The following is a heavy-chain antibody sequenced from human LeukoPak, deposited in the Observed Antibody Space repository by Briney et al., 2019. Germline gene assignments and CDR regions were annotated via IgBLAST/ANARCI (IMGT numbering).Heavy chain of an antibody. V-gene: IGHV4-59*01. J-gene: IGHJ6*03. CDR3: ARETSQKGAHYMDV. Sequence: SETLSLTCTVSGGSISSYYWSWIRQPPGKGLEWIGYIYYSGSTNYNPSLKSRVTISVDSSKNQFSLKLSSVSAADTAVYYCARETSQKGAHYMDVWGKGTTVTISS. D-gene: IGHD3-16*01. CDR2: IYYSGST. CDR1: GGSISSYY.